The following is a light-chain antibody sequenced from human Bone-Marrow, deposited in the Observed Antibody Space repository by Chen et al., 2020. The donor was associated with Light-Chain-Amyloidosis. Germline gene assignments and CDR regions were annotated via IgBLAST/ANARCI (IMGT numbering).Light chain of an antibody. Sequence: NFMLTQPHSVSESSGKTVIISCTRSSGSIATNYVQWYQQRPGSSPTTVIYEDDQRPSGVPDRFSGSNDRSSNSASLTISGLKTEDEADYYCQSYQGSSQGVFGGGTKLTVL. CDR3: QSYQGSSQGV. J-gene: IGLJ3*02. CDR2: EDD. CDR1: SGSIATNY. V-gene: IGLV6-57*01.